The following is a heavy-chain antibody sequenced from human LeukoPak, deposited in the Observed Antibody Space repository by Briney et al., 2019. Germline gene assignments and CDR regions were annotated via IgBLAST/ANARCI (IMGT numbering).Heavy chain of an antibody. CDR1: GGSFSGYY. D-gene: IGHD3-3*01. CDR3: ARGHREKFWSGYSTYYYYYMDV. J-gene: IGHJ6*03. CDR2: INHSGST. Sequence: SETLSLTCAVYGGSFSGYYWSWIRQTPGKGLEWIGEINHSGSTNYNPSLKSRVTISVDTSKNQFSLKLGSVTAADTAVYYCARGHREKFWSGYSTYYYYYMDVWGKGTTVTVSS. V-gene: IGHV4-34*01.